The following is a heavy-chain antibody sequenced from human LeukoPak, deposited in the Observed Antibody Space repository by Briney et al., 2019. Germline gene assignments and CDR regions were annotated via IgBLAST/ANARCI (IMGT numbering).Heavy chain of an antibody. CDR1: GFTFSSYW. V-gene: IGHV3-74*01. D-gene: IGHD6-19*01. CDR2: INTDGSST. CDR3: AGARSGWYFYYYYGMDV. J-gene: IGHJ6*02. Sequence: PGGSLRLSCAASGFTFSSYWMHWVRQAPGKGLVWVSRINTDGSSTSYADSVKGRFTISRDNAKNTLYLQMNSLRAEDTAVYYCAGARSGWYFYYYYGMDVWGQGTTVTVSS.